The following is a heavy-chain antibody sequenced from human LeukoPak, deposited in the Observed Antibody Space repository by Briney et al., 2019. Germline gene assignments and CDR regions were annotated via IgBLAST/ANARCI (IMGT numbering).Heavy chain of an antibody. D-gene: IGHD6-13*01. J-gene: IGHJ4*02. CDR2: INHSGST. V-gene: IGHV4-34*01. Sequence: SETLSLTCAVYGGSFSGYYRSWIRQPPGKGLEWIGEINHSGSTNYNPSLKSRVTISVDTSKNQFSLKLSSVTAADTAVYYCARGREVAAATRTSFDYWGQGTLVTVSS. CDR1: GGSFSGYY. CDR3: ARGREVAAATRTSFDY.